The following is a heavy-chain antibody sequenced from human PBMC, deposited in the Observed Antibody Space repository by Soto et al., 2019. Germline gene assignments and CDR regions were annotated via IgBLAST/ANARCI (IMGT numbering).Heavy chain of an antibody. V-gene: IGHV3-7*01. Sequence: GGSLRLSCAASAFTFSNYWMSWVRQAPGKGLEWVANIKQDGSEKYYVDSVKGRFTISRDNAKNSLYLQMNSLRAEDTAVYYCALTTVTDDYWGQGALVTVSS. CDR3: ALTTVTDDY. CDR1: AFTFSNYW. CDR2: IKQDGSEK. D-gene: IGHD4-17*01. J-gene: IGHJ4*02.